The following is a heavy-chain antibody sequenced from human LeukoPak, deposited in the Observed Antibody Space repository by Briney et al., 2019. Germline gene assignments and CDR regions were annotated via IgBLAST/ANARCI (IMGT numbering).Heavy chain of an antibody. D-gene: IGHD5-12*01. CDR1: GFTFSDYY. CDR2: ISNSGSTI. CDR3: AKDGVATQHALDI. J-gene: IGHJ3*02. V-gene: IGHV3-11*01. Sequence: GGSLRLACEASGFTFSDYYMSWIRQAPGKGLEWVSHISNSGSTIYYADSVKGRFTISRDNGRNSLYLQMNSLRAEDTAVYYCAKDGVATQHALDIWGHGTMVTVSS.